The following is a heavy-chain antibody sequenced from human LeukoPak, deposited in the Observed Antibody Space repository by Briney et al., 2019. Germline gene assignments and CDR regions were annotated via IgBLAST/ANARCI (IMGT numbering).Heavy chain of an antibody. CDR1: GFIFGDYA. CDR2: ISGTGDNA. Sequence: GGSLRLSCATSGFIFGDYAMSWVRQAPGKGLEWVSGISGTGDNAYYADSVKGRFIISRDNSKNTLSLQMNSLRVEDTAVYYCTPTPSGNYYLRVASWGQGTLVTVSS. D-gene: IGHD3-10*01. J-gene: IGHJ4*02. CDR3: TPTPSGNYYLRVAS. V-gene: IGHV3-23*01.